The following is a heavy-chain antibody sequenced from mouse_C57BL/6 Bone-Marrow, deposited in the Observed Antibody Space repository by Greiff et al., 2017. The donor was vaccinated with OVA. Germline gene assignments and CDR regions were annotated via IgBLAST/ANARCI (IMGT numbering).Heavy chain of an antibody. CDR3: ARHYYYGSSVSYWYFDV. D-gene: IGHD1-1*01. CDR1: GFSLTSYG. J-gene: IGHJ1*03. CDR2: IWSDGST. Sequence: VQRVESGPGLVAPSQSLSITCTVSGFSLTSYGVHWVRQPPGKGLEWLVVIWSDGSTTYNSALKSRLSISKDNSKSQVFLKMNSLQTDDTAMYYCARHYYYGSSVSYWYFDVWGTGTTVTVSS. V-gene: IGHV2-6-1*01.